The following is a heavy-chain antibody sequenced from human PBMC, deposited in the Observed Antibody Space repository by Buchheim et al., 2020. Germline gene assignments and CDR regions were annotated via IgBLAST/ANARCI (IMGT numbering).Heavy chain of an antibody. CDR1: GGSVSSGSYY. Sequence: QVQLQESGPGLVKPSETLSLTCTVSGGSVSSGSYYWSWIRQPPGKGLEWIGYIYYSGRTNYNPSLKSRVTITVDTSKNQSSLKLSSMTAADTAVYYCARVSIFGVVIHRGGWFDPWGQGTL. J-gene: IGHJ5*02. CDR2: IYYSGRT. D-gene: IGHD3-3*01. V-gene: IGHV4-61*01. CDR3: ARVSIFGVVIHRGGWFDP.